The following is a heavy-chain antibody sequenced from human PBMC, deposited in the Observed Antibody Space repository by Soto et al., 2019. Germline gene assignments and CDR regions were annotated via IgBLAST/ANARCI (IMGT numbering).Heavy chain of an antibody. Sequence: QITLKESGPTLVKPTQTLTLTCTFSGFSLSTSGVGVGWIRQPPGKALERLALIYWDDDKRYSPSLKSRLTITKDTSRNQVVLTMTNMDPVDTATYYCAHSPPPSVTTSAEYFQHWGQGTLVTVSS. CDR3: AHSPPPSVTTSAEYFQH. D-gene: IGHD4-17*01. CDR2: IYWDDDK. V-gene: IGHV2-5*02. J-gene: IGHJ1*01. CDR1: GFSLSTSGVG.